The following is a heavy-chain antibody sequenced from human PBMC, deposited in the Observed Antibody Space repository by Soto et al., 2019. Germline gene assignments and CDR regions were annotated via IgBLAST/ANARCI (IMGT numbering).Heavy chain of an antibody. CDR2: INPSGGST. CDR1: GYTFTSCY. V-gene: IGHV1-46*01. D-gene: IGHD1-26*01. Sequence: QVQLVQSGAEVKKPGASVKVSCKASGYTFTSCYMHWVRQAPGQGLEWMGIINPSGGSTNYAQKFQDRVTMTRDTSTSKVYMELSSLRSDDTAVYYCGRADKGGSYWGQGTLVTVSS. CDR3: GRADKGGSY. J-gene: IGHJ4*02.